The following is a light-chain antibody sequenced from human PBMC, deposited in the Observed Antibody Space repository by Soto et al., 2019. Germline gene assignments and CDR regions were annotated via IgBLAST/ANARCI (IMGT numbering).Light chain of an antibody. CDR1: SSDIGVYNY. V-gene: IGLV2-14*01. J-gene: IGLJ1*01. CDR2: EVN. CDR3: SSYTTSNTYV. Sequence: QSVLTQPASVSGSPGQSITFSCTGTSSDIGVYNYVSWYQQHPGKAPKLMIYEVNNRPSGVSNRFSGSKSGNTASLTISGLQAEDEADYYCSSYTTSNTYV.